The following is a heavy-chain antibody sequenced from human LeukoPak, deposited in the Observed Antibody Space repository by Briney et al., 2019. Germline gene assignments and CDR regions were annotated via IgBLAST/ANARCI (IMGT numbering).Heavy chain of an antibody. Sequence: GGSLRLSCAASGFTFSSYWMSWVRQAPGKGLEWVANIKQDGSEKYYVDSVKGRSTISRDNAKNSLYLQMNSLRAEDTAVYYCARDRTGYSSGGFNYWGQGTLVTVSS. V-gene: IGHV3-7*03. CDR1: GFTFSSYW. J-gene: IGHJ4*02. CDR3: ARDRTGYSSGGFNY. D-gene: IGHD6-19*01. CDR2: IKQDGSEK.